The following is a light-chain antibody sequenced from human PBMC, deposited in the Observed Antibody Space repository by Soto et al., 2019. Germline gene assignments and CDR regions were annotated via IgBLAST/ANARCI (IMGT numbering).Light chain of an antibody. J-gene: IGKJ1*01. CDR3: QQYNKWPWT. Sequence: EIVLTQSPGTLSLSPGARATLSCRASQSVSSNLAWYQHKPGQAPRLLIYGASPRATGIPGRFSGSGSGTVFTLTISSLQSEDFGVYYCQQYNKWPWTFGRGTKVDIK. CDR1: QSVSSN. CDR2: GAS. V-gene: IGKV3-15*01.